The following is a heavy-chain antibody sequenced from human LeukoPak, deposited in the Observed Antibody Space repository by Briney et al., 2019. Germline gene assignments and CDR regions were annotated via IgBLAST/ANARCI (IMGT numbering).Heavy chain of an antibody. CDR3: ARDIFSAYGAVHRGWFDP. CDR2: ISSSSSYI. D-gene: IGHD4-17*01. Sequence: PGVSLRLSCAASGFTFSSYSMKWVREAPGKGLEWFSSISSSSSYIYYADSVKGRFPISRDNAKNSLYLQMTRLRAEDRAVSYCARDIFSAYGAVHRGWFDPWGQGTLVTVSS. J-gene: IGHJ5*02. V-gene: IGHV3-21*01. CDR1: GFTFSSYS.